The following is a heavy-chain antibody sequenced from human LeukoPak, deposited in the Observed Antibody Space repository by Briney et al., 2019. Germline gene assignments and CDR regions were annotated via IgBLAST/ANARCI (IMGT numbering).Heavy chain of an antibody. V-gene: IGHV3-23*01. J-gene: IGHJ4*02. CDR1: GFTFSTYA. D-gene: IGHD5-18*01. Sequence: PGGSLRLSCAASGFTFSTYAMSWVRQAPGKGLECVSTISGSSGSTYYADSVKGRFTISRDNSKNTLYLQMNSLRAEDTAVYYCAKDSRYNYGRWGQGTLVTVSS. CDR2: ISGSSGST. CDR3: AKDSRYNYGR.